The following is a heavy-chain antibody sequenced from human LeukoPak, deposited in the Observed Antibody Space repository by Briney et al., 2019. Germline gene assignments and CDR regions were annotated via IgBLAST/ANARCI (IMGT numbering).Heavy chain of an antibody. CDR1: GGSVSSNSAS. CDR3: AGDAGWEILHAFDI. CDR2: TYYRSKWYS. J-gene: IGHJ3*02. Sequence: SQTLSLTCAISGGSVSSNSASWNWIRQSPSRGLEWLGRTYYRSKWYSEYAGSVRGRITINADTSKNQFSLQLYSVTPDDTAVYYCAGDAGWEILHAFDIWGQGTMVTVSS. V-gene: IGHV6-1*01. D-gene: IGHD1-26*01.